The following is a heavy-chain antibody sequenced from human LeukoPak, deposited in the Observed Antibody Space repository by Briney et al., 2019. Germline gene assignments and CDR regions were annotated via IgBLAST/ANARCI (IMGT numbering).Heavy chain of an antibody. D-gene: IGHD3-10*01. CDR3: ARDYYFDSGSYYASDD. V-gene: IGHV1-2*02. J-gene: IGHJ4*02. Sequence: ASVKVSCKASGYSFTGYYMHWVRPAPGQGLEWMGWINPNSSGTNYAQKFQGRVTMTRDTSISTAYMEVSRLRSDDTAVYFCARDYYFDSGSYYASDDWGQGTLVTVSS. CDR1: GYSFTGYY. CDR2: INPNSSGT.